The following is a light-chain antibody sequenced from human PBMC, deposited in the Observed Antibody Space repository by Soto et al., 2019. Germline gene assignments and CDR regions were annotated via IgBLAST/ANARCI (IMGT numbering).Light chain of an antibody. J-gene: IGKJ3*01. CDR1: QSLSSGF. CDR2: DAS. V-gene: IGKV3-20*01. CDR3: QHYDGSPT. Sequence: EIVLTQSPGTLSLSPGERATLSCRASQSLSSGFLAWYQQKPGQAPRLLIYDASSRAAAIPDRFSGSGSGTDFTLSINRLEPEDFAVYFCQHYDGSPTFGPGTKVDIK.